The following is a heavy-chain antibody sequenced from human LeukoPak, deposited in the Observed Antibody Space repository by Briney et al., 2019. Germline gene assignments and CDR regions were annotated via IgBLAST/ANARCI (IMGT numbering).Heavy chain of an antibody. CDR3: VRDTGKIDGYFDS. J-gene: IGHJ4*02. D-gene: IGHD1-1*01. CDR2: LSYGGRT. V-gene: IGHV4-39*07. Sequence: SETLSLTCTASGDSIATRSHYWTWIRHSPGKGLQWLGSLSYGGRTNSNPSLNSPVSISTDLSKNQFSLKLPSVTAADTAVYYCVRDTGKIDGYFDSWGQGTPVTVSS. CDR1: GDSIATRSHY.